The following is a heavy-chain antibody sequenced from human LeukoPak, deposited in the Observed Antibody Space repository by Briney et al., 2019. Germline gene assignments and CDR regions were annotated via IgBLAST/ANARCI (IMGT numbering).Heavy chain of an antibody. V-gene: IGHV3-23*01. CDR1: GFTFSSYG. D-gene: IGHD2-15*01. Sequence: GGSPRLSCAASGFTFSSYGMSWVRQAPGKGLEWVSDISGSGGSTYYADSVKGRFTISRDNSKNTLYLQMNSLRAEDTAVYYCAKELQEVFDYWGQGTLVTVSS. CDR3: AKELQEVFDY. CDR2: ISGSGGST. J-gene: IGHJ4*02.